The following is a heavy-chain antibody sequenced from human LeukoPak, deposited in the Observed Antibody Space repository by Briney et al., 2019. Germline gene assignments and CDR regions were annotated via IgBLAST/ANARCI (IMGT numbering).Heavy chain of an antibody. J-gene: IGHJ6*03. CDR2: VDHTGST. D-gene: IGHD4-11*01. V-gene: IGHV4-61*03. CDR3: ARGRVSSSTWYSTYYYFFYMDF. Sequence: SQTLSLTCTVSGGSISSGSYYWTWIRQPPGKGLEWIGYVDHTGSTKFNPSLNGRVSISRDTSNNFFSLRLRSVTAADTAVYFCARGRVSSSTWYSTYYYFFYMDFWGKGTTVTVSS. CDR1: GGSISSGSYY.